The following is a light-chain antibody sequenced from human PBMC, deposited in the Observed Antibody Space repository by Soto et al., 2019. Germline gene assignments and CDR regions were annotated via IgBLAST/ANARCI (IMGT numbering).Light chain of an antibody. CDR2: SAS. Sequence: DIQLTQSPSVLSASVGDTVTITCRASQALSTYLAWYQQKPGKAPDLLIYSASTLQSGVPSRFSGSGSETEFSLTIRALQPEDCATYYCQQLSRYPLPFGGGKKGDIK. CDR1: QALSTY. J-gene: IGKJ4*01. CDR3: QQLSRYPLP. V-gene: IGKV1-9*01.